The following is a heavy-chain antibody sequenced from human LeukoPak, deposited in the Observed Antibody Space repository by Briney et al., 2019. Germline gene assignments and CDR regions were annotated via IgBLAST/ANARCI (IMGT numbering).Heavy chain of an antibody. V-gene: IGHV3-23*01. D-gene: IGHD6-19*01. CDR1: GFTFSSYA. J-gene: IGHJ4*02. Sequence: SGGSLRLSCAASGFTFSSYAMSWVRQAPGKGLEWVSAISGSGGSTYYADSVKGRFTISRDNSKNTLYLQMNSLRSEDTAVYFCARVRGSDWSPYHIDYWGQGTLVTVSS. CDR2: ISGSGGST. CDR3: ARVRGSDWSPYHIDY.